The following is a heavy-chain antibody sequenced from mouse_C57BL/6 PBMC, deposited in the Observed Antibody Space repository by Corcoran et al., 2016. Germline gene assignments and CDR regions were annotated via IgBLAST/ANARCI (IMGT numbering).Heavy chain of an antibody. CDR2: INPYNGGT. CDR3: AREGVGYYYAMYY. Sequence: EVQLQQSGPVLVKPGASVKMSCKASGYTFTDYYMNWVKQSHGKSLEWIGVINPYNGGTSYNQKFKGKATLTVDKSSSTAYMELNSLTSEDSAVYYCAREGVGYYYAMYYWGQGTSVTVSS. J-gene: IGHJ4*01. CDR1: GYTFTDYY. V-gene: IGHV1-19*01. D-gene: IGHD1-1*01.